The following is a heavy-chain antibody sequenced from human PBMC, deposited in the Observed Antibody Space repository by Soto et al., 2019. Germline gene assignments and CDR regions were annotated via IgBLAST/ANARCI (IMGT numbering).Heavy chain of an antibody. J-gene: IGHJ4*02. CDR1: GFTFSSYA. V-gene: IGHV3-23*01. CDR3: AKDPTSYCGGDCLPSY. D-gene: IGHD2-21*02. Sequence: EVQLLESGGGLVQPGGSLRLSCAASGFTFSSYAMSWVRQAPGKGLELVSAISGSGGSTYYADSVKGRFTISRDNSKNTLYLQMNSLRAEDTAVYYCAKDPTSYCGGDCLPSYWGQGTLVTVSS. CDR2: ISGSGGST.